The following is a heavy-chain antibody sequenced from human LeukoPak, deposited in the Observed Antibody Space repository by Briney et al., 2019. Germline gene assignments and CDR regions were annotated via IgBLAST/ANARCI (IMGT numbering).Heavy chain of an antibody. CDR2: INKGGSEK. V-gene: IGHV3-7*01. J-gene: IGHJ4*02. CDR1: GFTFNNHW. CDR3: ARDANWASDY. Sequence: GGSLRLSCAASGFTFNNHWMVWVRQAPGKGLEWVANINKGGSEKFYGDSVKGRFTISRDNAKNSLYLQMNSLRAADTAVYYCARDANWASDYWGQGTLVTVSS. D-gene: IGHD7-27*01.